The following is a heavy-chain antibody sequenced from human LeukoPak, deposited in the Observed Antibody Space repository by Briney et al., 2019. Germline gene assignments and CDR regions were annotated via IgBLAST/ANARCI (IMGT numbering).Heavy chain of an antibody. V-gene: IGHV4-59*08. CDR3: ARQLSGRLMTFDY. Sequence: SETLSLTCTVSGGSISSSSWNWIRQPPGKGLEWIGDIYYSGSTTYNPSLKSRVTISIDTSKNQFSLRLSSVTAADTAVYYCARQLSGRLMTFDYWGQGTLVTVSS. CDR2: IYYSGST. J-gene: IGHJ4*02. CDR1: GGSISSSS. D-gene: IGHD2-21*02.